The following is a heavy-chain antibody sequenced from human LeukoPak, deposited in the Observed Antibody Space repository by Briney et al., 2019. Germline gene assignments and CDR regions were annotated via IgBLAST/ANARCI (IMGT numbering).Heavy chain of an antibody. CDR1: GGSFSGYY. J-gene: IGHJ6*02. D-gene: IGHD4-17*01. CDR2: IYYSGST. V-gene: IGHV4-59*01. CDR3: ARDQGQYGDYYYYGMDV. Sequence: SETLSLTCAVYGGSFSGYYWSWIRQPPGKGLEWIGYIYYSGSTNYNPSLKSRVTISVDTSKNQFSLKLSSVTAADTAVYYCARDQGQYGDYYYYGMDVWGQGTTVTVSS.